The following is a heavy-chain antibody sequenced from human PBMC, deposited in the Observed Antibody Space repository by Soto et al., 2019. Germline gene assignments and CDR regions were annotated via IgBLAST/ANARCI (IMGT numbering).Heavy chain of an antibody. J-gene: IGHJ4*02. CDR1: GGSISSSSYY. V-gene: IGHV4-39*01. CDR2: IDYSGST. CDR3: ARLVYDSSGYRPG. D-gene: IGHD3-22*01. Sequence: QLQLQESGPGLVKPSETLSLTCTVSGGSISSSSYYLGWIRQPPGKGLEWIGSIDYSGSTYYNPSLKSRVTLSVDTSKNPFSLKLSSVTAADTAVYYCARLVYDSSGYRPGWGQGTLVTVSS.